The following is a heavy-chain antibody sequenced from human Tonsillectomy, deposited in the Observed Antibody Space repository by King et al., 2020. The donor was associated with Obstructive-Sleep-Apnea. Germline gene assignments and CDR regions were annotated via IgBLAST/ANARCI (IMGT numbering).Heavy chain of an antibody. J-gene: IGHJ4*02. D-gene: IGHD6-19*01. CDR3: AKDKDSSGWYADY. CDR1: GFTFDDYA. CDR2: ISWNSGCI. Sequence: VQLVESGGGLVQPGRSLRLSCVASGFTFDDYAMHWVRQAPGKGLEWVSGISWNSGCIGYLDSVKGRFTISRDKVKKSLYLQMNSLRVEDTALYYCAKDKDSSGWYADYWGQGTLVTVSS. V-gene: IGHV3-9*01.